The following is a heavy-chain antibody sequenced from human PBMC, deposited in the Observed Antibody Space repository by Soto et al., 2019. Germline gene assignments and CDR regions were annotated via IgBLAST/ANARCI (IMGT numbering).Heavy chain of an antibody. V-gene: IGHV4-31*03. CDR2: INYSGST. J-gene: IGHJ5*02. CDR3: ASDGGGFDP. CDR1: GGSIRSGGYY. Sequence: QVQLQESGPVLLKPSQTLSLTCTVSGGSIRSGGYYWSWIRQYPGKGLEWIGYINYSGSTYYNPSLKSRVTISVDTSKNQFSLKLSSGTAADTAVYYCASDGGGFDPWGQGTLVTVSS. D-gene: IGHD3-16*01.